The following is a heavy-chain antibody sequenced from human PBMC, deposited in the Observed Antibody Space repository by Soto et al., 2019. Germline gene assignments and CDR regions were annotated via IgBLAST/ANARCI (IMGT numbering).Heavy chain of an antibody. V-gene: IGHV1-69*02. CDR2: IIPILGIE. CDR3: ARGAPDAFDI. CDR1: GGTFSSHT. Sequence: EASVKVSCKASGGTFSSHTFTWVRQAPGQGLEWVGRIIPILGIENYEQKLQGRVTITADKSTSTAYMELSSLRSDDTAMYFCARGAPDAFDIWGQGTMVTVSS. J-gene: IGHJ3*02.